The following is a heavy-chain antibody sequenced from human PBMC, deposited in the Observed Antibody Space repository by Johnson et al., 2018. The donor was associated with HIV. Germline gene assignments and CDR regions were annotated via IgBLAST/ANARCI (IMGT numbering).Heavy chain of an antibody. Sequence: EVQLVESGGGLVQPGGSLRLSCAASGFTFDNFWMSWVRQTPGKGLEWVANIKQDGGDKYYVDSVKGRFTISRDNAKNSLYLQMNSLRAEDTAVYYCARGSLYYYDSSDYYSTYAFDIWGQGTMVTVSS. CDR3: ARGSLYYYDSSDYYSTYAFDI. D-gene: IGHD3-22*01. CDR1: GFTFDNFW. CDR2: IKQDGGDK. J-gene: IGHJ3*02. V-gene: IGHV3-7*01.